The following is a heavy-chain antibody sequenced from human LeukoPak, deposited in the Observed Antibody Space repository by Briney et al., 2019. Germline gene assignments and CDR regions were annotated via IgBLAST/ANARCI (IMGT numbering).Heavy chain of an antibody. D-gene: IGHD4-17*01. CDR1: GYSFTSYW. J-gene: IGHJ4*02. Sequence: GESLKISCKGSGYSFTSYWIGWVRQMPGKGLGWMGIIYPDDSDTRYSPSFQGQVTISADKSISTAYLQWRSLKASDTAMYYCARHRFSYGDPGDYWGQGTLITVSS. CDR2: IYPDDSDT. V-gene: IGHV5-51*01. CDR3: ARHRFSYGDPGDY.